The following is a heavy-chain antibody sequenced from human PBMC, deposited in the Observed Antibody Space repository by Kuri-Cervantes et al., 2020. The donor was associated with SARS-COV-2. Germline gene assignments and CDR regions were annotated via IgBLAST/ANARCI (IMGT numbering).Heavy chain of an antibody. CDR1: GFTFSDYN. V-gene: IGHV3-48*04. CDR3: TTRCSSTSCYSNSDY. J-gene: IGHJ4*02. CDR2: ISRSSSTI. Sequence: GESLKISCAASGFTFSDYNMNWVRQAPRKGLEWVSYISRSSSTIYYADSVKGRFTSSRDNAKNSLYLQMNSLKTEDTAVYYCTTRCSSTSCYSNSDYWGQGTLVTVSS. D-gene: IGHD2-2*01.